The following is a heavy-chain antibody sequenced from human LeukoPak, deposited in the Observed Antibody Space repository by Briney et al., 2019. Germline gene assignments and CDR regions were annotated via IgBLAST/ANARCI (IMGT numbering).Heavy chain of an antibody. CDR2: VKEDGSEK. D-gene: IGHD3-22*01. Sequence: GGSLRLSCAASGFTFSSYWMSWVRQAPGKGLEWVANVKEDGSEKNYVDSVKGRFTISRDNANNSLYLQMNSLRAEDTAVYYCARDRNYYDSSGYYYDALDIWGQGTMVTVSS. V-gene: IGHV3-7*01. CDR3: ARDRNYYDSSGYYYDALDI. J-gene: IGHJ3*02. CDR1: GFTFSSYW.